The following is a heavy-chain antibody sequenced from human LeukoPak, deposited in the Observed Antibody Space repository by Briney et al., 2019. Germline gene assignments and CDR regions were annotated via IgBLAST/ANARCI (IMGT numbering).Heavy chain of an antibody. CDR3: ATLYSYDSSGYYYKPLFDY. J-gene: IGHJ4*02. D-gene: IGHD3-22*01. CDR1: GYTLTELS. V-gene: IGHV1-24*01. Sequence: GASVKVSCKVSGYTLTELSMHWVRQAPGKGLEWMGGFDPEDGETIYAQKFQGRVTMTEDTSTDTAYMELSSLRSEDTAVYYCATLYSYDSSGYYYKPLFDYWGQGTLVTVSS. CDR2: FDPEDGET.